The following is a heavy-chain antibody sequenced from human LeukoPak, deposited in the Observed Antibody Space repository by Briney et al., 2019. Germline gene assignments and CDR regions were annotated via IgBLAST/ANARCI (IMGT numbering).Heavy chain of an antibody. D-gene: IGHD3-16*02. CDR2: IYYSGST. CDR1: GGSISSSSYY. CDR3: ARQTRITFGGVIAPPCY. J-gene: IGHJ4*02. V-gene: IGHV4-39*01. Sequence: PSETRSLTCPVSGGSISSSSYYWGWIRQPPGKGLAWIWSIYYSGSTYYNPSLKSRVTISVDTSKNQFSLRLSSVTAADTAVYYCARQTRITFGGVIAPPCYWGQGTLVTVSS.